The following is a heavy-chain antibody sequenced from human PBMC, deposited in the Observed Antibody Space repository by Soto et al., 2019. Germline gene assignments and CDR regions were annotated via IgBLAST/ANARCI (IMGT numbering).Heavy chain of an antibody. V-gene: IGHV1-69*06. CDR1: GGTFSSYA. J-gene: IGHJ1*01. CDR3: ASGPSIAVAGTGAEYFQH. Sequence: QVQLVQSGAEVKKPGSSVKVSCKASGGTFSSYAISWVRQAPGQGLEWMGGIIPIFGTANYAQKFQGRVTITADKSTSTAYMELSSLRSEDTAVYYCASGPSIAVAGTGAEYFQHWGQGSLVTVSS. CDR2: IIPIFGTA. D-gene: IGHD6-19*01.